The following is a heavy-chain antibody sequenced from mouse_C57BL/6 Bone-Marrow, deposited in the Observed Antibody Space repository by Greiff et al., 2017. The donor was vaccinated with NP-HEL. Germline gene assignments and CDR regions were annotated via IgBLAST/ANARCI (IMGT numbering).Heavy chain of an antibody. J-gene: IGHJ3*01. CDR1: GYTFTSYW. Sequence: VQLQQPGAELVKPGASVKLSCKASGYTFTSYWMHWVKQRPGQGLEWIGMIHPNSGSTNYNEKFKSKATLTVDKSSSTAYMQLSSLTSEDSAVYYCARVKLAWLAYWGQGTLVTVSA. CDR3: ARVKLAWLAY. CDR2: IHPNSGST. V-gene: IGHV1-64*01. D-gene: IGHD1-3*01.